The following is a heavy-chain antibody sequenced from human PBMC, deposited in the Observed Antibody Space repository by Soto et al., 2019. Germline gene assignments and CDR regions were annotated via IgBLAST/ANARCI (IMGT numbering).Heavy chain of an antibody. CDR2: IYYNGNT. CDR1: GGSISNHY. CDR3: TRANWYSEY. Sequence: QVQLQESGPGLVKPSETLSLTCTVSGGSISNHYWSWIRQPPGKGLEWIGYIYYNGNTNYNPSLKSRVTMSVDTSKNQLSLKLSSVTAEDTAVYYCTRANWYSEYWGQGTLVTVSS. D-gene: IGHD7-27*01. V-gene: IGHV4-59*11. J-gene: IGHJ4*02.